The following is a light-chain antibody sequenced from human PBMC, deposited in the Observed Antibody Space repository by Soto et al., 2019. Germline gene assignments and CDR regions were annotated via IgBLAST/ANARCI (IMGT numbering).Light chain of an antibody. V-gene: IGLV2-14*01. CDR2: DVS. CDR1: SSDVGGYNY. J-gene: IGLJ1*01. CDR3: SSYTSSGTPYV. Sequence: QSALTQPASVSGSPGQSITISCTGTSSDVGGYNYVSWYHQHPGKAPKLMIYDVSNRPSGVSDRFSGSKSGNTASLTISGLQAEDEADYDCSSYTSSGTPYVFGTGTKLTVL.